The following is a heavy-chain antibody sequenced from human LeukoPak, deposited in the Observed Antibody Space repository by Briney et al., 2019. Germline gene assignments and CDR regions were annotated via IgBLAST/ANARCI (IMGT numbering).Heavy chain of an antibody. Sequence: GGSLRLSCAASGFTFSSYGMHWVRQAPGKGLEWVAFLRYDGSDKYYADSVRGRFTISRDNSKNTLYLQMNSLRAEDTAVYYCAAPGGYYDSSGYWSYWGQGTLVTVSS. D-gene: IGHD3-22*01. CDR3: AAPGGYYDSSGYWSY. J-gene: IGHJ4*02. CDR1: GFTFSSYG. CDR2: LRYDGSDK. V-gene: IGHV3-30*02.